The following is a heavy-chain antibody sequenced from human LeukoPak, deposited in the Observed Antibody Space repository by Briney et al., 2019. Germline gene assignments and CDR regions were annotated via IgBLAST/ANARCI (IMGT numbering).Heavy chain of an antibody. Sequence: SVKVSCKASGGTFSSYAISWVRQAPGQGLEWMGGIIPIFGTANYAQKFQGRVTITADESTSTAYMELSSLRSEDTAVYYCARDFRLVYQLRNWFDPWGQGTLVTVSS. V-gene: IGHV1-69*13. J-gene: IGHJ5*02. CDR1: GGTFSSYA. CDR2: IIPIFGTA. CDR3: ARDFRLVYQLRNWFDP. D-gene: IGHD2-2*01.